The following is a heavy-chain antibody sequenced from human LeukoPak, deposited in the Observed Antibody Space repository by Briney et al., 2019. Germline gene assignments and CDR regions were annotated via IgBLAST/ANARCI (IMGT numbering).Heavy chain of an antibody. CDR2: TYYRSKWYN. CDR1: GDSVSSNSAA. CDR3: ARDSGILAAAGSANYFDY. Sequence: SQTLSLTCAISGDSVSSNSAAWNWIRQSPSRGLEWLGRTYYRSKWYNDYAVSVKSRITINLDTSKNQFSLQLNSVTPEDTAVYYCARDSGILAAAGSANYFDYWGQGTLVTVSS. V-gene: IGHV6-1*01. J-gene: IGHJ4*02. D-gene: IGHD6-13*01.